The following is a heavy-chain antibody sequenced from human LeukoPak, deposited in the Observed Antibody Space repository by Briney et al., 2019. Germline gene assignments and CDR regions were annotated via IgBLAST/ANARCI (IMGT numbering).Heavy chain of an antibody. J-gene: IGHJ4*02. CDR3: ARDGRGYSYGFPQGSGGHFDY. CDR2: ISSSSSTI. CDR1: GFTFSSYS. V-gene: IGHV3-48*04. Sequence: GGSLRLSCAASGFTFSSYSMNWVRQAPGKGLEWVSYISSSSSTIYYADSVKGRFTISRDNAKNSLYLQVNSLRAEDTAVYYCARDGRGYSYGFPQGSGGHFDYWGQGTLVTVSS. D-gene: IGHD5-18*01.